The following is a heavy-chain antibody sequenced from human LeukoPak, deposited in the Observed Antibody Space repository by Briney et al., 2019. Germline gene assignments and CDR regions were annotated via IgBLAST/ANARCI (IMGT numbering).Heavy chain of an antibody. D-gene: IGHD1-26*01. CDR3: ASSSITYSGSYWFDY. Sequence: PSETLSLTCTVSGGSISSSSYYWGWIRRPPGKGLEWIGSIYYSGSTYYNPSLKSRVTISVDTSKNQFSLKLSSVTAADTAVYYCASSSITYSGSYWFDYWGQGTLVTVSS. CDR1: GGSISSSSYY. J-gene: IGHJ4*02. V-gene: IGHV4-39*01. CDR2: IYYSGST.